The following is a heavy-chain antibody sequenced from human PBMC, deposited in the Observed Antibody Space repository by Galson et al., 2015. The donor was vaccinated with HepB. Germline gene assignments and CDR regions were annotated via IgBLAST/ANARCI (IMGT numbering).Heavy chain of an antibody. V-gene: IGHV3-30*18. CDR3: AKDVGFLTSVTTRGSVDY. D-gene: IGHD4-17*01. CDR2: ISFDGSKT. J-gene: IGHJ4*02. Sequence: SLRLSCAASGFTFSRYGIHWVRQAPDKGLEWVAVISFDGSKTFYADSVKGRFTISRDNSKNTLYLQMNSLRAEDTAVYYCAKDVGFLTSVTTRGSVDYWGQGTLVTVSS. CDR1: GFTFSRYG.